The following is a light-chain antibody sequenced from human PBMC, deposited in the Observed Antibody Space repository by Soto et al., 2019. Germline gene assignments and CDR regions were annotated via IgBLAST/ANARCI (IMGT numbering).Light chain of an antibody. CDR3: QQCYSTPT. CDR1: QSISSY. Sequence: DLQMTQSPSSLSASVGDRVTITCRASQSISSYLNWYQQKPGKAPKFLIYGASSLQSGVPSRFSGGGSGTDFNLTISSLQLEDFATYYCQQCYSTPTFGQGTKVEIK. CDR2: GAS. J-gene: IGKJ1*01. V-gene: IGKV1-39*01.